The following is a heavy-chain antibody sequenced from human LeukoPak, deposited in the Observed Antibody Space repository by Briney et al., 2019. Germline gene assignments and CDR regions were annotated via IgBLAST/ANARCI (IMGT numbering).Heavy chain of an antibody. V-gene: IGHV3-21*01. CDR3: ARVDAALDY. CDR2: ITTRSDYT. Sequence: PGGSLRLSCAASGFTFDSYSMTWVRQAPGKGLEWISSITTRSDYTYYTDSVEGRFTISRDDAKNSLYLQMNSLRVEDTAVYYCARVDAALDYWGQGTLVTVSS. CDR1: GFTFDSYS. D-gene: IGHD6-6*01. J-gene: IGHJ4*02.